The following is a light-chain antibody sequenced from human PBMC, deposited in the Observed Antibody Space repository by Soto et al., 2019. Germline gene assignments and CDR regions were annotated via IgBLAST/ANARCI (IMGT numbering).Light chain of an antibody. CDR3: GTWDSSLSAGV. V-gene: IGLV1-51*01. Sequence: QSVLTQPPSVSAAPGQRVTIPCSGSNINIGDNHVSWYQHLPGTAPKLLIYDNNKRPSGIPDRFSGSKSGTSATLGITGLQTGDEADYYCGTWDSSLSAGVFGTGTKVNVL. CDR2: DNN. CDR1: NINIGDNH. J-gene: IGLJ1*01.